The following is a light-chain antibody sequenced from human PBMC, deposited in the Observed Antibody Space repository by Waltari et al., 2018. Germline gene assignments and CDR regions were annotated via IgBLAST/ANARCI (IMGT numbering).Light chain of an antibody. J-gene: IGLJ3*02. V-gene: IGLV1-44*01. CDR1: SSNIGINT. CDR2: ANY. CDR3: AAWDDSLNGRV. Sequence: QSVLTQPPSASGAPGQTVTISCSGSSSNIGINTVTWYQQLPGTAPKLLIYANYHRPSGVPERFSGTTSDTSASLAISGLQSEDEANYFCAAWDDSLNGRVFGGGTKLTVL.